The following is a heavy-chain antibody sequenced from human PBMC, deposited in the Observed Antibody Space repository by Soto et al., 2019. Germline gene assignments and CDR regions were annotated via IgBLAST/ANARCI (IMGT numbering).Heavy chain of an antibody. CDR3: AAGKGGTYYDFWSGQPDYYYGMDA. Sequence: ASVKVSCKASGFTFTSSAVQWVRQARGQRLEWIGWIVVGSGNTNYAQKFQERVTITRDMSTSTAYMELSSLRSEDTAVYYCAAGKGGTYYDFWSGQPDYYYGMDAWGQGTTVTVSS. J-gene: IGHJ6*02. CDR2: IVVGSGNT. V-gene: IGHV1-58*01. D-gene: IGHD3-3*01. CDR1: GFTFTSSA.